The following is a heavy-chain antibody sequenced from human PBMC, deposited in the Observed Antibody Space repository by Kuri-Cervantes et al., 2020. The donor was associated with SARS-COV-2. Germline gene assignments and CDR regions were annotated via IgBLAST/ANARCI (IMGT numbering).Heavy chain of an antibody. CDR2: IYYSGST. CDR1: GGSISSSSYY. CDR3: ARAAAADLKYFQH. J-gene: IGHJ1*01. V-gene: IGHV4-39*01. Sequence: GSLRLSCTVSGGSISSSSYYWGWIRQPPGKGLEWIGSIYYSGSTYYNPSLKSRVTISVDTSKNQFSLKLSSVTAADTVVYYCARAAAADLKYFQHWGQGTLVTVSS. D-gene: IGHD6-13*01.